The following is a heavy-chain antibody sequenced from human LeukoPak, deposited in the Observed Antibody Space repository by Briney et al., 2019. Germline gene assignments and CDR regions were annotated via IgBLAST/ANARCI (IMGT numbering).Heavy chain of an antibody. J-gene: IGHJ4*02. D-gene: IGHD1-7*01. Sequence: ASVKVSCKASGDTFTADYMHWVRQAPGQGLEWMGWIKPDNGGTNYAQKFQGRVTMTRDTSISTAYMELSGLRPDDTHVYYCARGKGSGTFLNVFAYWGQGTLVTVSS. CDR3: ARGKGSGTFLNVFAY. CDR1: GDTFTADY. CDR2: IKPDNGGT. V-gene: IGHV1-2*02.